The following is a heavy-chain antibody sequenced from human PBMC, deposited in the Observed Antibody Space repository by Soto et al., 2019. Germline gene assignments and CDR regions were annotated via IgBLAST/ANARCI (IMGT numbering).Heavy chain of an antibody. Sequence: QVQLQQWGAGLLKPSETLSLTCTIYGGSFSSYYWIWIRQPPGKGLEWIGEINASGSTNYHPSLRRRVNISVHTSKNQSSLRLSSVPAAHTAVYYCASIKWLRSVLPVAYWAQGTLVTVSS. CDR3: ASIKWLRSVLPVAY. V-gene: IGHV4-34*01. CDR1: GGSFSSYY. CDR2: INASGST. D-gene: IGHD5-12*01. J-gene: IGHJ4*02.